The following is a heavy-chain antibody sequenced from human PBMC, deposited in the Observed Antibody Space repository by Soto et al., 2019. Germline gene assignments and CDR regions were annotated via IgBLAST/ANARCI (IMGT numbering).Heavy chain of an antibody. J-gene: IGHJ4*02. CDR2: INPSGGST. CDR3: ARDAQIGRGYIAYDSY. D-gene: IGHD5-12*01. Sequence: ASVKVSCKASGYTFTNYYIHWVRQAPGQGLEWMGVINPSGGSTTYAQKFQGRVTMTRDTFTSTVYMELSSLRSEDTAVYYCARDAQIGRGYIAYDSYWGQGTLVTVSS. V-gene: IGHV1-46*01. CDR1: GYTFTNYY.